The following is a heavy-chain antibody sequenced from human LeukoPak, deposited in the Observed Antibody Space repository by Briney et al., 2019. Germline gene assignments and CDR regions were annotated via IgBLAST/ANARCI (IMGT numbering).Heavy chain of an antibody. V-gene: IGHV7-4-1*02. CDR2: INTNTGNP. CDR3: ARVGTKHYDFWSGYFDYYYYYYMDV. CDR1: GYTFTSYA. Sequence: GASVKVSCKASGYTFTSYAMNWVRQAPGQGLEWMGWINTNTGNPTYAQGFTGRFVFSLDTSVSTAYLQISSLKAEDTAVYYCARVGTKHYDFWSGYFDYYYYYYMDVWGKGTTVTVPS. J-gene: IGHJ6*03. D-gene: IGHD3-3*01.